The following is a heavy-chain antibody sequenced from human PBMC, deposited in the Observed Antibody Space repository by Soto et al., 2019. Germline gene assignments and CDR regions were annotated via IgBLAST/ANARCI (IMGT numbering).Heavy chain of an antibody. V-gene: IGHV4-61*08. J-gene: IGHJ6*02. CDR1: GGSVSSGDYF. D-gene: IGHD3-10*01. CDR3: AISPNYYYYGFDV. Sequence: QMQLQESGPGLVKPSETLSLTCTVSGGSVSSGDYFWSWLRQSPGKRLEWIAYIYYSGSTNYNPSLKSRATISVDTSKSQVSLTLTSMTAADAAVYYCAISPNYYYYGFDVWGQGTTVTVSS. CDR2: IYYSGST.